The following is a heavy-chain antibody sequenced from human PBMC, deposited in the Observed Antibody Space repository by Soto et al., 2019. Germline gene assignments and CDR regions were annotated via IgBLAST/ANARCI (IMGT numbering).Heavy chain of an antibody. V-gene: IGHV3-11*06. CDR3: ARLYANGQYYFDY. Sequence: GGSLRLSCATSGFIFSDYYMSWIRQAPGKGLEWVSYINSATYTNYADSVKGRFTISRDNAKNSLYLQMSSLRAEDTAVYYCARLYANGQYYFDYWGQGTLVTVSS. CDR1: GFIFSDYY. J-gene: IGHJ4*02. CDR2: INSATYT. D-gene: IGHD4-4*01.